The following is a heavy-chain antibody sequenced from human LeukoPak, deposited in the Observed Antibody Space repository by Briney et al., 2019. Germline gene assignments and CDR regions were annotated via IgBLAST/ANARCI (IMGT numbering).Heavy chain of an antibody. D-gene: IGHD2-2*01. V-gene: IGHV4-4*02. CDR1: GGSISSSNW. CDR3: ARGPPRARYCSSTSCYAIKNFWYLDY. Sequence: SETLSLTCAVSGGSISSSNWWSWVRQPPGKGLEWIGEIYHSGSTNYNPSLKSRVTISIDKSKNQFSLKLSSVTAADTAVYYCARGPPRARYCSSTSCYAIKNFWYLDYWGQGTLVTVSS. J-gene: IGHJ4*02. CDR2: IYHSGST.